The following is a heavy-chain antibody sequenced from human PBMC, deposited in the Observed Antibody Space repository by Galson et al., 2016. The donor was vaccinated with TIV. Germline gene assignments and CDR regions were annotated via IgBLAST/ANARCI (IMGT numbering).Heavy chain of an antibody. CDR2: ISGHSRNT. CDR1: GYTFTYYG. V-gene: IGHV1-18*04. J-gene: IGHJ6*02. CDR3: ARDRGSMTMILVVDYYYGMDV. Sequence: SVKVSRKASGYTFTYYGIRCLRRAPGQGLECMGWISGHSRNTDYARTSQARLLMTTDTSTGTAFMEVRSLTSDDTAVYYCARDRGSMTMILVVDYYYGMDVWGQGTTVTVSS. D-gene: IGHD3-22*01.